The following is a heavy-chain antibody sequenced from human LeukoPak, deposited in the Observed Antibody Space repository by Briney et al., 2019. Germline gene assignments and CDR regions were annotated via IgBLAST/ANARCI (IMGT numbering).Heavy chain of an antibody. CDR3: ARGLGMATIREFDY. D-gene: IGHD5-24*01. CDR2: INHSGST. J-gene: IGHJ4*02. CDR1: GGSFSGYY. V-gene: IGHV4-34*01. Sequence: PSETLSLTCAVYGGSFSGYYWSWIRQPPGKGLEWIGEINHSGSTNYNPSLKSRVTISVDTSKNQFSLKLSSVTAADTAVYYCARGLGMATIREFDYWGQGTLVTVSS.